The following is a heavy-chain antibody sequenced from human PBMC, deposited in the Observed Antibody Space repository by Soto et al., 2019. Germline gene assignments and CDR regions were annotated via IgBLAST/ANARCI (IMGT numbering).Heavy chain of an antibody. CDR3: ARHDGTVTLNWFDP. Sequence: PSETLSLTCSVSGDSLTRSSYWRGWIRQPPGKGLEWIGSIFSSGTTSYNPSLTSRLTISVDTSKNRFYLKLNSVTAADTALYFCARHDGTVTLNWFDPWGQGVLVTVSS. V-gene: IGHV4-39*01. CDR2: IFSSGTT. CDR1: GDSLTRSSYW. D-gene: IGHD4-17*01. J-gene: IGHJ5*02.